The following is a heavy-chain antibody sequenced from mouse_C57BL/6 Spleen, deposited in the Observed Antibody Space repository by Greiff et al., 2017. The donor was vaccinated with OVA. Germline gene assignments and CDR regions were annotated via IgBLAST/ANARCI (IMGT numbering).Heavy chain of an antibody. CDR3: ARGGALLWYFDG. Sequence: QVQLQQPGAELVKPGASVKMSCKASGYTFTSYWITWVKQRPGQGLEWIGDIYPGSGSTNYNEKFKSKATLTVDTSSSTAYMQLSSLTSEDSAVYYCARGGALLWYFDGWGTGTTVTVSS. J-gene: IGHJ1*03. CDR1: GYTFTSYW. V-gene: IGHV1-55*01. CDR2: IYPGSGST. D-gene: IGHD1-1*01.